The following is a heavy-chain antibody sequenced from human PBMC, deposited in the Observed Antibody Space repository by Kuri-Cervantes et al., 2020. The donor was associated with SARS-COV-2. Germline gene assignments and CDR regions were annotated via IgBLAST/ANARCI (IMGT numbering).Heavy chain of an antibody. CDR1: GFIFSSYA. D-gene: IGHD4-11*01. CDR3: ATFYSNYGGGFDY. Sequence: GGTLRLTCAAFGFIFSSYAMSWVRQPPGKGLEWVSAISGSGGSTYYADSVKGRFTIPRDNSKNMLYLQMNSLRAEDTAVYYCATFYSNYGGGFDYWGQGTLVTVSS. J-gene: IGHJ4*02. CDR2: ISGSGGST. V-gene: IGHV3-23*01.